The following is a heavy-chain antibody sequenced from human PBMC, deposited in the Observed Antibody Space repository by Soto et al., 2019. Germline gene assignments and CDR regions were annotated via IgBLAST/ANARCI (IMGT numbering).Heavy chain of an antibody. CDR1: GYTFTSYD. V-gene: IGHV1-8*01. D-gene: IGHD2-2*01. CDR2: MNPNSGNT. CDR3: ARASRGYCSSTSCLYYMDF. Sequence: QVQLVQSGAEVKKPGASVKVSCKASGYTFTSYDINWVRQATGQGLEWMGWMNPNSGNTGYAQKFQGRVTMTRTTSISTAYMELSSLRSEDTAVYYCARASRGYCSSTSCLYYMDFWGKGTTVTVSS. J-gene: IGHJ6*03.